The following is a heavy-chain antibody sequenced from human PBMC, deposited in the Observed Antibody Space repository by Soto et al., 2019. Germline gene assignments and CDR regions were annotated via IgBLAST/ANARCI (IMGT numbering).Heavy chain of an antibody. V-gene: IGHV3-33*01. J-gene: IGHJ4*02. CDR1: GFTFSSYG. CDR3: ARDFHSETTFLHY. CDR2: IWYDGSNK. D-gene: IGHD4-17*01. Sequence: PGGSLRLSCAASGFTFSSYGMHWVRQAPGKGLEWVAVIWYDGSNKYYADSVKGRFTISRDNSKNTLYLQMNSLRAEDTAVYYCARDFHSETTFLHYWGQGTLVTVSS.